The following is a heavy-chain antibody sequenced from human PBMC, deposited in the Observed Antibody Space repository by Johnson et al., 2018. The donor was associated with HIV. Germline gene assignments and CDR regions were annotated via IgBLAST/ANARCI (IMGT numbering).Heavy chain of an antibody. CDR2: LSGSGGST. CDR1: GFTFSSYA. Sequence: VQLVESGGGLVQPGGSLKLSCAASGFTFSSYAMSWVRQAPGKGLEWVSALSGSGGSTYYAASVKGRFTISRDNSKNTLYLQMNSLRAEDTAVYYCAKVGSGWYDPHDAFDIWGQGTMVTVSS. D-gene: IGHD6-19*01. J-gene: IGHJ3*02. V-gene: IGHV3-23*04. CDR3: AKVGSGWYDPHDAFDI.